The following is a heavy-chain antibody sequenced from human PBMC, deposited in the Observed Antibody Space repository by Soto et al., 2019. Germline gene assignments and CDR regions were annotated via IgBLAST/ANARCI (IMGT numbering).Heavy chain of an antibody. V-gene: IGHV1-69*13. CDR2: IIPIFGTA. J-gene: IGHJ6*02. CDR3: ARPYDSSGHSPGYYGMDV. D-gene: IGHD3-22*01. Sequence: SVKVSCKASGGSFISYASIWVRQAPGQGLEWMGGIIPIFGTANYAQKFQGRVTITADESTSTAYMELSSLRSEDTAVYYCARPYDSSGHSPGYYGMDVWGQGTTVTVSS. CDR1: GGSFISYA.